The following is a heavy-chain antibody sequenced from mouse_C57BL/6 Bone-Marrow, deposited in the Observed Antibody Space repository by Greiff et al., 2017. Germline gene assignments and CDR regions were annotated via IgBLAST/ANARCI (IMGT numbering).Heavy chain of an antibody. CDR2: IDPNSGGT. Sequence: QVQLQQPGAELVKPGASVTLSCKASGYTFTSYWMHWVKQRPGRGLEWIGRIDPNSGGTKYNEKFKSKATLTVDKPSSTAYMQLSSLTSVDSAAYCCARRRVRYYGNYAGFAYWGQGTLVTVAA. CDR1: GYTFTSYW. J-gene: IGHJ3*01. V-gene: IGHV1-72*01. D-gene: IGHD2-1*01. CDR3: ARRRVRYYGNYAGFAY.